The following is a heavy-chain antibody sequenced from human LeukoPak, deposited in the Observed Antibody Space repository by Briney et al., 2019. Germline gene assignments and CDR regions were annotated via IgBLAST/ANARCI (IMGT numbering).Heavy chain of an antibody. Sequence: PSETLSLTCAVYGGSFSGYYWSWIRQPPGKGLEWLGEINHSGSTNYNPSLRSRVTISVDTSKNQFSLKLSSVTAADTAVYYCARGGGGLKATPPDYWGQGTLVTVSS. CDR1: GGSFSGYY. V-gene: IGHV4-34*01. CDR3: ARGGGGLKATPPDY. J-gene: IGHJ4*02. CDR2: INHSGST. D-gene: IGHD3-16*01.